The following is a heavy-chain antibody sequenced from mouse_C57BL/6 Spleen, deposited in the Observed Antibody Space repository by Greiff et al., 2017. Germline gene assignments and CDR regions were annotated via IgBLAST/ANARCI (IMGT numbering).Heavy chain of an antibody. CDR3: ARDSTGGFAY. D-gene: IGHD4-1*01. J-gene: IGHJ3*01. CDR2: ISYDGSN. V-gene: IGHV3-6*01. CDR1: GYSIPSGYY. Sequence: VQLKESGPGLVKPSQSLSLTCSVTGYSIPSGYYWNWIRQFPGNKLEWMGYISYDGSNNYNPSLKNRISITRDTSKNQFFLKLNSVTTEDTATYYCARDSTGGFAYWGQGTLVTVSA.